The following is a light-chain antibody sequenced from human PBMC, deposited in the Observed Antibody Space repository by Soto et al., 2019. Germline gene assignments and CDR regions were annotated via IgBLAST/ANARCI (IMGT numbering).Light chain of an antibody. CDR2: EVS. Sequence: QSVLTQPASVSGSPGQSMTISCTGTSSDVGGYNYVSWYQQHPGKAPKLMIYEVSNRPSGVSNRFSGSKSGNTASLTISGLQAEDEADYYCSSYTSSSTYVFGTGTKVNVL. J-gene: IGLJ1*01. CDR3: SSYTSSSTYV. CDR1: SSDVGGYNY. V-gene: IGLV2-14*01.